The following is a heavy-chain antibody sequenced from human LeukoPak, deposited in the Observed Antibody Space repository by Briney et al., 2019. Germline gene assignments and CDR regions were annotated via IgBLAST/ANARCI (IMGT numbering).Heavy chain of an antibody. V-gene: IGHV3-11*01. CDR3: ARIGFTRILDY. Sequence: GGSLRLSCAASGFTFSDYYMSWIRQAPGKGLEWVSYISNSGSSIYYADSVKGRFTISRDNAKNSLYLQMNRLRAEDTAVYYCARIGFTRILDYWGQGTLVTVSS. CDR2: ISNSGSSI. CDR1: GFTFSDYY. D-gene: IGHD1-14*01. J-gene: IGHJ4*02.